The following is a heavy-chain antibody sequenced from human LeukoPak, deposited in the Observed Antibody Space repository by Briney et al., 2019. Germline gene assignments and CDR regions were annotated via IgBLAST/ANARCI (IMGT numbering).Heavy chain of an antibody. CDR2: INHSGST. CDR1: GGSFSGYY. D-gene: IGHD3-22*01. V-gene: IGHV4-34*01. CDR3: ASTGDSSESDAFDI. Sequence: SETLSLTCAVYGGSFSGYYWSWIRQPPGKGLECFGEINHSGSTNYNPSLKSRVTISVDTSKNQFSLKLSSVTAADTAVYYCASTGDSSESDAFDIWGQGTMVTVSS. J-gene: IGHJ3*02.